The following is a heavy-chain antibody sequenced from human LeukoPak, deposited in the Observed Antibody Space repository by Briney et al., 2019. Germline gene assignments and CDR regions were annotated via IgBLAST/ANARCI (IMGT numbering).Heavy chain of an antibody. CDR2: MNPNSGNT. J-gene: IGHJ4*02. D-gene: IGHD5-18*01. Sequence: GASVKVSCKASGYTFTSYDINWVRQATRPGLEWMGWMNPNSGNTGYAQKFQGRVTMTRNTSISTAYMELSSLRSEDTAVYYCARGFAFLDTAMVTTPLFDYWGQGTLVTVSS. CDR3: ARGFAFLDTAMVTTPLFDY. V-gene: IGHV1-8*01. CDR1: GYTFTSYD.